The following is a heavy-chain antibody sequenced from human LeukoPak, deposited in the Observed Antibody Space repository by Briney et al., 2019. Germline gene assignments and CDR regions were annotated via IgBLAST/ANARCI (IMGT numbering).Heavy chain of an antibody. J-gene: IGHJ6*02. D-gene: IGHD6-13*01. Sequence: ASVTVSCKASGYTFTAYYMHWVRQAPGQRLEWMGWVNPNSGGTNYAQKFQGRVTMTRDTSISTAYMELSRLRSDDTAVYYCASPNGPQLGGMDVWGQGTTVTVSS. CDR2: VNPNSGGT. V-gene: IGHV1-2*02. CDR1: GYTFTAYY. CDR3: ASPNGPQLGGMDV.